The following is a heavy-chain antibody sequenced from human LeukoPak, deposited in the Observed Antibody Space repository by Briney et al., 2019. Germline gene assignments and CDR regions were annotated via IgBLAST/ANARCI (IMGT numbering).Heavy chain of an antibody. D-gene: IGHD3-22*01. Sequence: NPSETLSLTCTVSGGSISSYYWSWIRQPPGKGLEWIGYIYYSGSTNYNPSLKSRVTISVDTSKNQFSLKLSSVTAADTAVYYCAREVYYYDSSGYYFDYWGQETLVTVSS. V-gene: IGHV4-59*01. CDR2: IYYSGST. J-gene: IGHJ4*02. CDR3: AREVYYYDSSGYYFDY. CDR1: GGSISSYY.